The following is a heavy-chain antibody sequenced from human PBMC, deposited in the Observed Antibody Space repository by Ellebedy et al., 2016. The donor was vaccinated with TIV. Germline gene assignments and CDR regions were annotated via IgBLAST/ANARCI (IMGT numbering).Heavy chain of an antibody. CDR2: ISYDGSNK. CDR3: ASWAVVVPAASSDY. Sequence: GESLKISXAASGFTFSSYAMHWVRQAPGKGLEWVAVISYDGSNKYYADSVKGRFTISRDNSKNTLYLQMNSLRAEDTAVYYCASWAVVVPAASSDYWGQGTLVTVSS. CDR1: GFTFSSYA. D-gene: IGHD2-2*01. V-gene: IGHV3-30-3*01. J-gene: IGHJ4*02.